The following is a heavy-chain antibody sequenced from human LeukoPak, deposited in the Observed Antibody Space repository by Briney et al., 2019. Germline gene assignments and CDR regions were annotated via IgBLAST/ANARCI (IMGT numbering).Heavy chain of an antibody. J-gene: IGHJ6*02. D-gene: IGHD1-26*01. V-gene: IGHV4-59*01. CDR1: GGSMSRFY. Sequence: PSETLSLTCSISGGSMSRFYWTWIRQSPGKGLEWIGYVHNTGGTNYNPFLKSRVTIAVDTSKNQFSLKLSSVVAADTAVYYCARGSGIVGAYFYYYGMDVWGQGTTVTVSS. CDR2: VHNTGGT. CDR3: ARGSGIVGAYFYYYGMDV.